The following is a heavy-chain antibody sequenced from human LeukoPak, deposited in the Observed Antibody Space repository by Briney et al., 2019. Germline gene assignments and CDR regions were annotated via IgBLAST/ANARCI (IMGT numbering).Heavy chain of an antibody. Sequence: PGGSLRLSCAASGFTFSSYEMNWVRQAPGKGLEWVSYISSSGSTIYYAASVKGRFTISRDNAKNSLYLQMNSLRAEDTAVYYCARDGRDGYNFDYWGQGTLVTVSS. V-gene: IGHV3-48*03. CDR3: ARDGRDGYNFDY. CDR2: ISSSGSTI. CDR1: GFTFSSYE. D-gene: IGHD5-24*01. J-gene: IGHJ4*02.